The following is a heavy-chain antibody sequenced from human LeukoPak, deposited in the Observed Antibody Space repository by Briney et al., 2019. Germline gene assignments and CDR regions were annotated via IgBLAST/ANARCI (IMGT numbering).Heavy chain of an antibody. V-gene: IGHV1-24*01. D-gene: IGHD2-2*01. CDR1: GYTLTELS. CDR2: SDPEDGET. Sequence: ASVKVSCKVSGYTLTELSMHWVRQAPGKGLEWMGGSDPEDGETIYAQKFQGRVTMTEDTSTDTAYMELSSLRSEDTAVYYCATDLCKVPAEGCYYYGMDVWGQGTTVTVSS. CDR3: ATDLCKVPAEGCYYYGMDV. J-gene: IGHJ6*02.